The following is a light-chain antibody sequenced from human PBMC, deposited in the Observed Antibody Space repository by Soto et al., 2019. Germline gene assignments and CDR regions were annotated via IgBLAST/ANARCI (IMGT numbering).Light chain of an antibody. CDR3: CSYAGTTYV. CDR1: SSDVGSYNL. CDR2: EVS. J-gene: IGLJ1*01. Sequence: QSVLTQPASVSGSPGQSITISCTGTSSDVGSYNLVSWYQQHPGKAPKLMIYEVSTRPSGVSNRFSGSKSGNTASLTISGLQAEDEADYYCCSYAGTTYVFGTGTQLTVL. V-gene: IGLV2-23*02.